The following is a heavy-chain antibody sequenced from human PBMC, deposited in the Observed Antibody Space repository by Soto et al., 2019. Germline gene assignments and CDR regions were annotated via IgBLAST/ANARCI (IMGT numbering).Heavy chain of an antibody. J-gene: IGHJ3*02. CDR1: GGSISSGGYY. CDR3: ARAPGTGGAYYDYIWGSYRYRSAFDI. CDR2: IYYSGST. D-gene: IGHD3-16*02. V-gene: IGHV4-31*03. Sequence: QVQLQESGPGLVKPSQTLSLTCTVSGGSISSGGYYWSWIRQHPGKGLEWIGYIYYSGSTYYNPSLKSRVTISVDTSKNQFSLKLSSVTAADTAVYYCARAPGTGGAYYDYIWGSYRYRSAFDIWGQGTMVTVSS.